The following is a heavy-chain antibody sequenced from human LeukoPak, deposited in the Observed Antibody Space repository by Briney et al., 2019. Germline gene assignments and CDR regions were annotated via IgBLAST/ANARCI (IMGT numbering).Heavy chain of an antibody. D-gene: IGHD3-10*02. CDR2: IQEDGKKE. CDR3: AELGITMIGGV. Sequence: GGSLRLSCVVSGFTFSHYGMHWVRQAPGKGLEWVANIQEDGKKENYLDSVSGRFTISTDNAKNSIYLQMNSLRVEDTAVYYCAELGITMIGGVWGKGTTVTISS. CDR1: GFTFSHYG. V-gene: IGHV3-7*01. J-gene: IGHJ6*04.